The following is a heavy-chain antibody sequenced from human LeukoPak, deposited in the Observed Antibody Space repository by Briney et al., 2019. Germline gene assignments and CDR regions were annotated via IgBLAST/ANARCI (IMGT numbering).Heavy chain of an antibody. CDR2: INHSGST. D-gene: IGHD3-10*01. Sequence: SETLSLTCAVYGGFFSGYYWSWIRQPPGKGLEWIGEINHSGSTNYNPSLKSRVTISVGTSKNQFSLKLSSVTAADTAVYYCARPTYYYGSGSYNDDAFDIWGQGTMVTVSS. V-gene: IGHV4-34*01. CDR3: ARPTYYYGSGSYNDDAFDI. CDR1: GGFFSGYY. J-gene: IGHJ3*02.